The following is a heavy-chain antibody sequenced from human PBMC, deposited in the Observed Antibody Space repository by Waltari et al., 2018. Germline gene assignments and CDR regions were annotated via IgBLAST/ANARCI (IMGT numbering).Heavy chain of an antibody. Sequence: EVQLVESGGALVQPGASLSPSCTSSGFPFSTYWLHWVRQAPGKGLVWVSRINSDGSLTTSADSVKGRFTISRDNAKNTLYLQMNSLRVEDTAVYYCVRGLGDSWGQGTLVTVSS. CDR3: VRGLGDS. CDR2: INSDGSLT. V-gene: IGHV3-74*01. J-gene: IGHJ5*01. CDR1: GFPFSTYW. D-gene: IGHD3-16*01.